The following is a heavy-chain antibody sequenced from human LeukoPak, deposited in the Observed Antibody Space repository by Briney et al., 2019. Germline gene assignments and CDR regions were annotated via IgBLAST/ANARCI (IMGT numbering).Heavy chain of an antibody. CDR1: GGSISSGGYY. CDR3: ANVLVGAKAIDY. Sequence: LSLTCTVSGGSISSGGYYWSWVRQAPGKGLEWVSAISGSGGSTYYADSVKGRFTISRDNSKNTLYLQMNSLRAEDTAVYYCANVLVGAKAIDYWGQGTLVTVSS. CDR2: ISGSGGST. V-gene: IGHV3-23*01. J-gene: IGHJ4*02. D-gene: IGHD1-26*01.